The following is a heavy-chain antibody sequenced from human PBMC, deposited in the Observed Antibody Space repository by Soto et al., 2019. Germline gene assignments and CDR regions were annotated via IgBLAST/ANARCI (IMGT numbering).Heavy chain of an antibody. D-gene: IGHD3-22*01. V-gene: IGHV3-23*01. J-gene: IGHJ3*02. CDR1: VFPFSSYA. Sequence: GGSLTLSCQASVFPFSSYAMSWVRQAPGKGLEWVSLVDSSHREYYADTVKGRFTISRDNAKNSLYLQMNSLRAEDTALYCCAKDISPMIANKRANDAFDIWGQGTMVTVS. CDR3: AKDISPMIANKRANDAFDI. CDR2: VDSSHRE.